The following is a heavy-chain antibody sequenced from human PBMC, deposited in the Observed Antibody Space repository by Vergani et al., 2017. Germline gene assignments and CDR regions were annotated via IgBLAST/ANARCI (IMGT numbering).Heavy chain of an antibody. J-gene: IGHJ4*02. V-gene: IGHV3-11*04. CDR1: GFTFSDYY. CDR2: ISSSGSTI. D-gene: IGHD6-13*01. Sequence: QVQLVESGGGLVKPGGSLRLSCAASGFTFSDYYMSWIRQAPGKGLEWVSYISSSGSTIYYADSVKGRLTIYMDKAKNSLYLQMNSLRGEDTAVYYCARDQISWPYYFDYWGQGTLVTVSS. CDR3: ARDQISWPYYFDY.